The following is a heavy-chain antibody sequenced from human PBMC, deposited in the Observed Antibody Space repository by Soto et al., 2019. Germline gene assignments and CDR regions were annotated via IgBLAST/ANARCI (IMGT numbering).Heavy chain of an antibody. D-gene: IGHD3-9*01. Sequence: PGGSLRLSCAAPGFTFSSYGMHWVRQAPGRGLEWVAVISYDGSNKYYADSVKGRFTISRDNSKNTLYLQMNSLRAEDTAVYYCAKEMGELRYFDLYYYYYGMDVWGQGTTVTVSS. V-gene: IGHV3-30*18. CDR3: AKEMGELRYFDLYYYYYGMDV. CDR2: ISYDGSNK. J-gene: IGHJ6*02. CDR1: GFTFSSYG.